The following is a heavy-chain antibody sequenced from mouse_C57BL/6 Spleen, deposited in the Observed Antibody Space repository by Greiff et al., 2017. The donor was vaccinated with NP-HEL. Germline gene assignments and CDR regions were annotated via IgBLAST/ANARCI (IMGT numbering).Heavy chain of an antibody. D-gene: IGHD2-3*01. CDR2: ISSGGSYT. CDR1: GFTFSSYG. V-gene: IGHV5-6*01. CDR3: AREVDGYFAY. Sequence: EVKVVESGGDLVKPGGSLKLSCAASGFTFSSYGMSWVRQTPDKRLEWVATISSGGSYTYYPDSVKGRFTISRDNAKNTLYLQMSSLKSEDTAMYYCAREVDGYFAYWGQGTLVTVSA. J-gene: IGHJ3*01.